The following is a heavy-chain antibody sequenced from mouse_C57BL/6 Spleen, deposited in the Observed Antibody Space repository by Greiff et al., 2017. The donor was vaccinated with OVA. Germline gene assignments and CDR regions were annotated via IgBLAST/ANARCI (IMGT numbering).Heavy chain of an antibody. V-gene: IGHV5-6*01. CDR2: ISSGGSYT. CDR1: GFTFSSYG. CDR3: ARQGSYYGSSYGFDY. J-gene: IGHJ2*01. Sequence: EVMLVESGGDLVKPGGSLKLSCAASGFTFSSYGMSWVRQTPDKRLEWVATISSGGSYTYYPDSVKGRFTISRDNAKNTLYLQMSSLKSEDTAMYYCARQGSYYGSSYGFDYWGQGTTLTVSS. D-gene: IGHD1-1*01.